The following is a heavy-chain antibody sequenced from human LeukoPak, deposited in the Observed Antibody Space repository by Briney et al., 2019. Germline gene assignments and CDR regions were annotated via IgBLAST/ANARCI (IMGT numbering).Heavy chain of an antibody. J-gene: IGHJ4*02. Sequence: ASVKVSCKASNYAFTTYGISWVRQAPGQGLEWMGWISAYNGNTKYAQKFQGRVTMTTDTSTSTAYMELRSLRSDDTAVYYCARDRGQYCSGGSCYPHDYWGQGTLVTVSS. CDR3: ARDRGQYCSGGSCYPHDY. CDR1: NYAFTTYG. CDR2: ISAYNGNT. V-gene: IGHV1-18*01. D-gene: IGHD2-15*01.